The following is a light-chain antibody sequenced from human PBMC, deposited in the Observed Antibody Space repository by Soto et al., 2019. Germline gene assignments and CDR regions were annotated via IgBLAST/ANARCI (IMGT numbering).Light chain of an antibody. CDR2: EVS. CDR3: SSYGGSNTVV. Sequence: QSALTQPPSASGSPGQSVTISCTGSSSDVGGYNYVSWYQQHPGKAPKLMIYEVSKRPSGVPDRLSGSKSGNTASLTVSGLQAADEADDYCSSYGGSNTVVFGGGTKLTVL. J-gene: IGLJ2*01. CDR1: SSDVGGYNY. V-gene: IGLV2-8*01.